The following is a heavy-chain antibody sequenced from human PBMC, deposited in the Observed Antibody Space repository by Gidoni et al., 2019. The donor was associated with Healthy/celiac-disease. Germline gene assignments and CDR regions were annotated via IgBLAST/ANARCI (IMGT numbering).Heavy chain of an antibody. V-gene: IGHV3-33*08. J-gene: IGHJ6*03. Sequence: QVQLVESGGGVVLPGRSLRLSCAASGFTFSRYGMHWVRQAPGKGLEWVAVIWYDGSNKYYADSVKGRFTISRDNSKNTLYLQMNSLRAEDTAVYYCARDLDTAMVGYYMDVWGKGTTVTVSS. D-gene: IGHD5-18*01. CDR1: GFTFSRYG. CDR2: IWYDGSNK. CDR3: ARDLDTAMVGYYMDV.